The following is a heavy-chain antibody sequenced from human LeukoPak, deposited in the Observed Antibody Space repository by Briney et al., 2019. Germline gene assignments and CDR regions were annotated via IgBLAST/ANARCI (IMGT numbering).Heavy chain of an antibody. Sequence: KPSETLSLTCTVSGGSISSTRYYWGWIRQPPGKGLEWIGSIYHSGSTHYNPSLKSRVTISVDTSKNQFSLKLSSVTAADTAVFYCTKVMRPYDILTGYSNAWYFDNWGQGTLVIVSS. J-gene: IGHJ4*02. CDR2: IYHSGST. CDR1: GGSISSTRYY. CDR3: TKVMRPYDILTGYSNAWYFDN. V-gene: IGHV4-39*07. D-gene: IGHD3-9*01.